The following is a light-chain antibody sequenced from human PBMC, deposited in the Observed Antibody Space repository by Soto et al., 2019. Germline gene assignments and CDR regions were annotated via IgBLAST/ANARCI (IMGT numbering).Light chain of an antibody. CDR3: FSYTSRTTLDV. Sequence: QSALTQPASVSGSPGQSITISCTGASTDIGAYKYVSWYQQHPGNAPRLIIYEVSNRPSGISHRFSGSKSGNTASLTISGLQAEDEADYYCFSYTSRTTLDVFGTGTKLTVL. V-gene: IGLV2-14*01. CDR2: EVS. J-gene: IGLJ1*01. CDR1: STDIGAYKY.